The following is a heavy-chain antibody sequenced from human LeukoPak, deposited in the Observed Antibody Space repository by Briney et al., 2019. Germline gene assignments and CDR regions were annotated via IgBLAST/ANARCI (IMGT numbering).Heavy chain of an antibody. J-gene: IGHJ3*02. Sequence: ASVKVSCKVSGYTLTELSMHWVRQAPGKGLEWMGTFDPEDGETIYAQKFQSRVTMTEDTSADTAYMELRSLRSDDTAVYYCARCSSSWYWPDAFDIWGQGTMVTVSS. V-gene: IGHV1-24*01. D-gene: IGHD6-13*01. CDR2: FDPEDGET. CDR3: ARCSSSWYWPDAFDI. CDR1: GYTLTELS.